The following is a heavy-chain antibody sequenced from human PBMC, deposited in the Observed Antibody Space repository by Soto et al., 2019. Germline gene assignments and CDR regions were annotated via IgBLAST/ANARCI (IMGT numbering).Heavy chain of an antibody. J-gene: IGHJ4*02. D-gene: IGHD5-12*01. V-gene: IGHV5-51*01. CDR3: ARNGEGGYDEGGLVY. CDR2: IYPGDSDT. CDR1: GYSFTSYW. Sequence: GESLKISCKGSGYSFTSYWIGWVRQMPGKGLEWMGIIYPGDSDTRYSPSFQGQVTISADKSISTHYLQWSSLKASVTAMYYCARNGEGGYDEGGLVYWGQGTLVTVSS.